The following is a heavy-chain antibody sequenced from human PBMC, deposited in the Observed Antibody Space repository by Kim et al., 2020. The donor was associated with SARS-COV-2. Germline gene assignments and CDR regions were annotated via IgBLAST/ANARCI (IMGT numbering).Heavy chain of an antibody. CDR2: IKSVSDGGTT. CDR3: ATGALGN. CDR1: GFTFSYAW. V-gene: IGHV3-15*01. J-gene: IGHJ4*02. Sequence: GGSLRLSCAASGFTFSYAWMSWVRQAPGKGLEWVGRIKSVSDGGTTDYAAPVKGGFTISRDDSKNTLYLQMNSLKTEDTAVYYCATGALGNWGQGTLVTV.